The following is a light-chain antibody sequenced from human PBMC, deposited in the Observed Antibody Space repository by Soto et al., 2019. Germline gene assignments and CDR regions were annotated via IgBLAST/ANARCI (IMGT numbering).Light chain of an antibody. V-gene: IGLV1-40*01. CDR3: QSYDNSLSAYV. J-gene: IGLJ1*01. CDR2: GST. Sequence: QSVLTQPPSLSGAPGPRVTISCTGSSSDIGAGSEVHWYQQLPGTAPKLLIFGSTNRPSGVPDRFSGSKSATSASLAITGLQAEDEADYYCQSYDNSLSAYVFGTGTKVTVL. CDR1: SSDIGAGSE.